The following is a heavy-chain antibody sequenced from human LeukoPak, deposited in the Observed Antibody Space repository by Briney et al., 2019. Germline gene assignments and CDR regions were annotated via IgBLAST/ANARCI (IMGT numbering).Heavy chain of an antibody. CDR1: GYTFTNYD. CDR3: VRLMARAVIGP. J-gene: IGHJ5*02. CDR2: MNPNSGNS. Sequence: ASVTVTCKASGYTFTNYDIYWVRQATGQGLEWMGWMNPNSGNSGYAQKFQARATITRDTSITTAYMELSSLRSEDTAVYYCVRLMARAVIGPWAQRNLVTVSS. V-gene: IGHV1-8*03. D-gene: IGHD3-10*01.